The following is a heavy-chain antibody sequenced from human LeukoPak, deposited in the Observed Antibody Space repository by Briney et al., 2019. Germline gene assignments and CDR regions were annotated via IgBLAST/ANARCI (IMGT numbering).Heavy chain of an antibody. J-gene: IGHJ4*02. CDR1: GFTFSSYA. V-gene: IGHV3-23*01. CDR2: ICGNGGST. CDR3: AKGTSSSCYSSIDS. Sequence: PGGSLRLSCAPSGFTFSSYAMSWVRQTPGEGLEWVSVICGNGGSTYYADSVKGRFPISRDDSKNTLYLHMNSLRAEDTALYYCAKGTSSSCYSSIDSWGQGTLVTVSS. D-gene: IGHD2-15*01.